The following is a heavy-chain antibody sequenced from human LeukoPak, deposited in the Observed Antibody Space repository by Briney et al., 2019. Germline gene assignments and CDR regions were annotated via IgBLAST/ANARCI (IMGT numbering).Heavy chain of an antibody. D-gene: IGHD2-2*01. CDR1: GYTFTSYD. CDR3: ARGRWGVVDEYYYYYMDV. CDR2: MNPNSGNT. Sequence: ASVKVSCKASGYTFTSYDINWVRQATGQGLEWMGWMNPNSGNTGYAQKFQGRVTMTRNTSISTAYMELSSLRSEDTAVYYCARGRWGVVDEYYYYYMDVWGKGTTVTISS. J-gene: IGHJ6*03. V-gene: IGHV1-8*01.